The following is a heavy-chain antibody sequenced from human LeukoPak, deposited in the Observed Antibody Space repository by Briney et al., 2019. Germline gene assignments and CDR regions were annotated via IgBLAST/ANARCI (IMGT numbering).Heavy chain of an antibody. CDR2: IYYSGST. V-gene: IGHV4-59*01. J-gene: IGHJ4*02. Sequence: PWETLSLTCTVSGGSISSYYWSWIRQPPGKGLEWIGYIYYSGSTNYNPSLKSRVTISVDTSKNQFSLKLSSVTAADTAVYYCARVPGDYYFDYWGQGTLVTVSS. D-gene: IGHD7-27*01. CDR1: GGSISSYY. CDR3: ARVPGDYYFDY.